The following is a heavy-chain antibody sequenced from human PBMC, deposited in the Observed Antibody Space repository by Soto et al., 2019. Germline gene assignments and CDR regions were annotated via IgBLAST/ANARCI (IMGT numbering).Heavy chain of an antibody. CDR2: IYYSGTT. CDR3: ARRVDSTRAYYFDY. D-gene: IGHD5-18*01. V-gene: IGHV4-59*01. J-gene: IGHJ4*02. CDR1: GGSISSYY. Sequence: ETLSLTCTVSGGSISSYYWSWIRQPPGKGLEWIGYIYYSGTTDYNPSLKSRVTISVDRSKNQFSLKLNSVTAADTAVYYCARRVDSTRAYYFDYWGQGTLVTVSS.